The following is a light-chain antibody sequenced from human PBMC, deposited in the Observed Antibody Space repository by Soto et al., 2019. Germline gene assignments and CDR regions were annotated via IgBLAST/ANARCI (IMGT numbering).Light chain of an antibody. CDR2: DAS. CDR1: RSVGSY. J-gene: IGKJ5*01. V-gene: IGKV3-11*01. CDR3: QHRSNWPTIT. Sequence: EIVLTQSPATLSLSPGERANLSCRASRSVGSYLAWYQQKPGQAPRLLIYDASNRATGIPARFSGSGSGTDFTLTISSLEPEDFAVYYCQHRSNWPTITFGQGTRLEI.